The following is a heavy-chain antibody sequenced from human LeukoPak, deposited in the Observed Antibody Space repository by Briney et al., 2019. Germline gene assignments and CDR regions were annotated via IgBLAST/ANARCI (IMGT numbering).Heavy chain of an antibody. V-gene: IGHV4-39*07. CDR1: GGSISSSSYY. D-gene: IGHD3-22*01. J-gene: IGHJ4*02. Sequence: SETLSLTCTVSGGSISSSSYYWGWIRQPPGKGLEWIGSIYYSGSTYYNPSLKSRVTISVDTSKNQFSLKLTSVTAADTAVYYCARIWDSSAYWLDHWGQGTLVTVSS. CDR2: IYYSGST. CDR3: ARIWDSSAYWLDH.